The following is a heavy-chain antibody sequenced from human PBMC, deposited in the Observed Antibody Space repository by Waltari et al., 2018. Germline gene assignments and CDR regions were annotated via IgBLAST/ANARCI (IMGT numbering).Heavy chain of an antibody. CDR3: ARRLGTIFGAHQYFDY. CDR1: GYSISSGYY. Sequence: QVQLQESGPGLVKPSETLSLTCAVSGYSISSGYYWGWIRQPPGKGLEWIGSIYHSGSTYYNPSRKSRGTISVDTSKNQFSLKLSSVTAADTAVYYCARRLGTIFGAHQYFDYWGQGTLVTVSS. CDR2: IYHSGST. V-gene: IGHV4-38-2*01. J-gene: IGHJ4*02. D-gene: IGHD3-3*01.